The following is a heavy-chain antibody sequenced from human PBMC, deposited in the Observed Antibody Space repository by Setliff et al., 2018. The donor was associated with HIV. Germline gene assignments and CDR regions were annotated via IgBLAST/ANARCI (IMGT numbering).Heavy chain of an antibody. D-gene: IGHD5-12*01. V-gene: IGHV1-46*01. J-gene: IGHJ4*02. CDR1: GSTFITYH. CDR2: INPNTGST. CDR3: ARGPLYGYDRGYFDY. Sequence: ASVKVSCKASGSTFITYHVHWVRQAPGQGLEWMGIINPNTGSTSYAQKFQGRVTMTWDTSSGTVYMDLNSLKSEDTAVYYCARGPLYGYDRGYFDYWGQGMLVTVSS.